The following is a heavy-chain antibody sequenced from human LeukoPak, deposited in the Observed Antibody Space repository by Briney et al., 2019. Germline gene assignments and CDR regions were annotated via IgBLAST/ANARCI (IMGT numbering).Heavy chain of an antibody. Sequence: GGSLRLSCAASGFTFSSYAMHWVRQAPGKGLEWVAVISYDGSNKYYADCVKGRFTISRDNSKNTLYLQMNSLRAEDTAVYYCASGWDLDAFDIWGQGTMVTVSS. V-gene: IGHV3-30-3*01. CDR1: GFTFSSYA. CDR2: ISYDGSNK. J-gene: IGHJ3*02. D-gene: IGHD1-26*01. CDR3: ASGWDLDAFDI.